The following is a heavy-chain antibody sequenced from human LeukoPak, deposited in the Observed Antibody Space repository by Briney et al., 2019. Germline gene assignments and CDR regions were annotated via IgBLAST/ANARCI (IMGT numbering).Heavy chain of an antibody. Sequence: ASVKVSCKVSEYTLTDLFMHWVRQAPGKGLEWMGGFDPEDGETIYAHEFQGRVTMTEDISTDTAYMELTSLRSEDTAVYYCATGSAGNYYFDLWGQGTLLTVSS. CDR1: EYTLTDLF. V-gene: IGHV1-24*01. CDR3: ATGSAGNYYFDL. D-gene: IGHD1-7*01. CDR2: FDPEDGET. J-gene: IGHJ4*02.